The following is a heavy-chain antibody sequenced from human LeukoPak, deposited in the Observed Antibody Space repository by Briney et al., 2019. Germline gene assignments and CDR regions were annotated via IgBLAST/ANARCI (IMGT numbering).Heavy chain of an antibody. J-gene: IGHJ4*02. D-gene: IGHD3-22*01. V-gene: IGHV4-4*02. CDR3: ARDGYEYLDH. CDR1: GGSITSDNW. Sequence: PSGTLSLTCAVSGGSITSDNWWIWVRQPPGKGLEWVAFIYYTGGSTSYNPSLKSRVTISIDTSKNQFSLKLNSLTAADTAVYYCARDGYEYLDHWGQGTLVSVSS. CDR2: IYYTGGST.